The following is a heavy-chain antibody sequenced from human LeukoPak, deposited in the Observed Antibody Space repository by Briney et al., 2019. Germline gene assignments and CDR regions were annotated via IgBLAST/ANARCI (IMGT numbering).Heavy chain of an antibody. J-gene: IGHJ3*02. CDR3: ARDHHRRLYDSQARDTFDI. D-gene: IGHD3-22*01. CDR2: FYSDGSRT. V-gene: IGHV3-74*01. Sequence: GGSLRLSCAGSGFTLSSYWMHWVRQAPGKGLVWVSRFYSDGSRTNYADSVKGRFTISGDNAKNTQYPQMNSLRAEDTAVYYCARDHHRRLYDSQARDTFDIWGQGTMVTVSS. CDR1: GFTLSSYW.